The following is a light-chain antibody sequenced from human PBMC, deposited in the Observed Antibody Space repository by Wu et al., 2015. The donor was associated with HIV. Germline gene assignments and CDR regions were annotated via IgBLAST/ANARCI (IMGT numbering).Light chain of an antibody. Sequence: DIQMTQSPSAMSASVGDRVTITCRASQGITTYLAWFQQKPGKVPKRLIYRISNLQTGVPSRFSGSGSGTEFTLTISSLRPEDFATYYCLQHESYPLIFGGGTKVESK. V-gene: IGKV1-17*03. CDR3: LQHESYPLI. CDR1: QGITTY. J-gene: IGKJ4*01. CDR2: RIS.